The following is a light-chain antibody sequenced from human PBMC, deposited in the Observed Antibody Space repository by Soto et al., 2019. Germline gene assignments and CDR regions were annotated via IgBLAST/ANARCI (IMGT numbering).Light chain of an antibody. CDR1: QSVSSY. Sequence: EIVLTQSPATLSLSPGERATLSCRASQSVSSYLAGYQQKPGQAPRLLIYDASNRATGIPARFSGSGSGTDFTLTISSLEPEEFAVYYCQQRSNWPPYTFGQGTKLEIK. J-gene: IGKJ2*01. V-gene: IGKV3-11*01. CDR2: DAS. CDR3: QQRSNWPPYT.